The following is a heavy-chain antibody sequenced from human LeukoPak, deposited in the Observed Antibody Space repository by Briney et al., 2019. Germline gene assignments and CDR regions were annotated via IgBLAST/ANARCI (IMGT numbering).Heavy chain of an antibody. CDR3: AREVHDYSNSEDYYYMDV. CDR1: GFTFSSYS. CDR2: ISSSSSYI. D-gene: IGHD4-11*01. V-gene: IGHV3-21*01. J-gene: IGHJ6*03. Sequence: PGGSLRLSCAASGFTFSSYSMNWVRQAPGKGLEWVSSISSSSSYIYYADSVKGRFTISRDNAKNSLYLQMNSLRAEDTAVYYCAREVHDYSNSEDYYYMDVWGKGTTVTVSS.